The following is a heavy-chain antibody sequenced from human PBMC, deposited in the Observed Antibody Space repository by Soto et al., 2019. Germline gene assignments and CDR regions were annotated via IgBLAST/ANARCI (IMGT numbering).Heavy chain of an antibody. Sequence: QVQLVQSGAEVKKPGASVKVSCKASGYTFTGYYMHWVRQAPGQGLEWMGGINPNSGGTNYAQKFQGRITMTRDTSISTADMELSRLRSADTAVYYCARDEGRYSSSWSLYYYYGMDVWGQGTTVTVSS. D-gene: IGHD6-13*01. CDR2: INPNSGGT. CDR1: GYTFTGYY. V-gene: IGHV1-2*02. CDR3: ARDEGRYSSSWSLYYYYGMDV. J-gene: IGHJ6*02.